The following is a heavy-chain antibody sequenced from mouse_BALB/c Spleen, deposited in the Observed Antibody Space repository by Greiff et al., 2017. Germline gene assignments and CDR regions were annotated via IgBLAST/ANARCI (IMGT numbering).Heavy chain of an antibody. V-gene: IGHV1-15*01. CDR2: IDPETGGT. J-gene: IGHJ2*01. Sequence: VQLQESGAELVRPGASVTLSCKASGYTFTDYEMHWVKQTPVHGLEWIGAIDPETGGTAYNQKFKGKATLTADKSSSTAYMELRSLTSEDSAVYYCTRDGYDVSYFDYWGQGTTLTVSS. D-gene: IGHD2-2*01. CDR3: TRDGYDVSYFDY. CDR1: GYTFTDYE.